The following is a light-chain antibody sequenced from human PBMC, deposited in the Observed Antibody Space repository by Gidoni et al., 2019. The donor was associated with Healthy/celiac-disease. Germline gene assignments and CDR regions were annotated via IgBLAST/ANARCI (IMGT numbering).Light chain of an antibody. CDR2: GAS. V-gene: IGKV3-20*01. J-gene: IGKJ4*01. Sequence: EIVLTQSPGTLSLSPGERATLSCRASQSVSSSYLAWYQQKPGQAPRLLIYGASSRATGIPDRFSGSGSVTDFTLTISRLEPEDFAVYDCQQYGSSSFGGGTKVEIK. CDR1: QSVSSSY. CDR3: QQYGSSS.